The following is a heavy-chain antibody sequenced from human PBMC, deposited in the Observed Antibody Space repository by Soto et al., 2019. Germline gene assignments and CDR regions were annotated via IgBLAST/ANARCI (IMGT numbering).Heavy chain of an antibody. CDR1: GGSFSGYY. CDR3: ARGPRDYGDAFDI. V-gene: IGHV4-34*01. J-gene: IGHJ3*02. D-gene: IGHD4-17*01. Sequence: PSETLSLTCAVYGGSFSGYYWSWIRQPPGKGLEWIGEINHSGSTNYNPSLKSRVTISVDTSKNQFSLKLSSVTAADTAVYYCARGPRDYGDAFDIWGQGTMVTVSS. CDR2: INHSGST.